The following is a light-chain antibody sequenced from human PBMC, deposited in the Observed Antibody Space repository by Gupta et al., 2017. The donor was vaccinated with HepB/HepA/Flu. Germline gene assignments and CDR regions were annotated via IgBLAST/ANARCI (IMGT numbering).Light chain of an antibody. CDR1: SSNIGAGYD. J-gene: IGLJ3*02. V-gene: IGLV1-40*01. Sequence: QPVLPQPPSVSGAPGQRVTISSTGSSSNIGAGYDVHWYQQLPGTAPKLLIYTNNNRPSGVPDRFSGSRSGTSASLAITGLQAEDEADYYCQSYDSTLNGVLFGGGTKLTVL. CDR3: QSYDSTLNGVL. CDR2: TNN.